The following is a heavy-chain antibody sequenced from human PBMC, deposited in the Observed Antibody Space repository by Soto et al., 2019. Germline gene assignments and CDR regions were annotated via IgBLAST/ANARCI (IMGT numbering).Heavy chain of an antibody. J-gene: IGHJ4*02. CDR2: ISSTTNYI. CDR1: GFTFTRYS. CDR3: ARESEDLTSNFDY. V-gene: IGHV3-21*06. Sequence: GGSLRLSCAASGFTFTRYSMNWVRQAPGKGLEWVSSISSTTNYIYYGDSMKGRFTISRDNAKNSLYLEMNSLRAEDTAVYYCARESEDLTSNFDYRGPATLVTVSS.